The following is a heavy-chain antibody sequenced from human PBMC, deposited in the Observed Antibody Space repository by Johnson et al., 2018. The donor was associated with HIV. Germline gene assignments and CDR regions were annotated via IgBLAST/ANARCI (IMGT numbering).Heavy chain of an antibody. CDR2: IRYDGRNN. Sequence: QVQLVESGGGLVQPGRSLRLSCAASGFTFDDYAMHWVRQAPGKGLEWVAFIRYDGRNNYYADSVKGRCTISRDNSKNTLYLQMSSLRTEDTAVYYCAKLIEYHEDGWDAFDLWGQGTMVTVSS. CDR3: AKLIEYHEDGWDAFDL. J-gene: IGHJ3*01. CDR1: GFTFDDYA. V-gene: IGHV3-30*02. D-gene: IGHD2-2*01.